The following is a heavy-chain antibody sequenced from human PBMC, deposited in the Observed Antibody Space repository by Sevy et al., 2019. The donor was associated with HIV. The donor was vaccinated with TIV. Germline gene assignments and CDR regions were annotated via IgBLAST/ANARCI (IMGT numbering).Heavy chain of an antibody. D-gene: IGHD3-10*01. Sequence: GGSLRLSCAASGFTFSDYYMSWIRQAPGKGLEWVSYISSSGSTIYYADSVKGRLTISRDNAKNSLYLQMNSRRAEDTAVYYCAGDSAGSSSFDYWGQGTLVTVSS. CDR2: ISSSGSTI. CDR1: GFTFSDYY. V-gene: IGHV3-11*01. J-gene: IGHJ4*02. CDR3: AGDSAGSSSFDY.